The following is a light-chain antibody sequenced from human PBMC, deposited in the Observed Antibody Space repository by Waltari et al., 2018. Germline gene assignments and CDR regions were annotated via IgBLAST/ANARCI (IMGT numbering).Light chain of an antibody. CDR1: RRDLCTSIY. CDR3: TSYAGNNMAV. CDR2: EVT. V-gene: IGLV2-8*01. J-gene: IGLJ1*01. Sequence: QSALPHPPSASGSPAHSVTISCSGIRRDLCTSIYVSWYQHYPGRAPKLLIYEVTERPSGVPHRFSGSKSGNTASLTVSGLQAEDEADYYCTSYAGNNMAVFGSGTKVTVL.